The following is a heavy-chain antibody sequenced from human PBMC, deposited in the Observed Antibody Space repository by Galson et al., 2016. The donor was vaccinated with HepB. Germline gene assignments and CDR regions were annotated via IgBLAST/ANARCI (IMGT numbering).Heavy chain of an antibody. CDR3: AVTRGDTLDY. V-gene: IGHV1-69*13. J-gene: IGHJ4*02. CDR1: GDTFNTYA. D-gene: IGHD2-21*02. CDR2: IIPMFDPA. Sequence: SVKVSCKASGDTFNTYAITWVRQAPGQGLEYMGRIIPMFDPANPAQKFLGRVTITADESTSTIYMELSSLRSDDTAVYYCAVTRGDTLDYWGQGTLVTVSS.